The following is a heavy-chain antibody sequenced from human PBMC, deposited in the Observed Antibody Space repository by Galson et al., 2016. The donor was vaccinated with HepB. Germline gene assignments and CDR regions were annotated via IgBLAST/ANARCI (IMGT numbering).Heavy chain of an antibody. CDR2: ITPNNGDT. CDR1: GYTFTAYY. D-gene: IGHD3-16*01. CDR3: ARGGPGVYDYPDY. J-gene: IGHJ4*02. V-gene: IGHV1-2*05. Sequence: SVKVSCKASGYTFTAYYIHWVRQAPGQGLEWMGRITPNNGDTNYAQKFQGRVSMTRDTSIRTAYMELSRLRFDDTVVYYCARGGPGVYDYPDYWGQGTLVTVSS.